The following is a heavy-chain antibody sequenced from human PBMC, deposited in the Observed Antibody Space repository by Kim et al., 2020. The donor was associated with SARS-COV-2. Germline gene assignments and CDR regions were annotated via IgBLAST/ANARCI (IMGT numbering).Heavy chain of an antibody. CDR3: ARDLLPMIFAFDI. CDR1: GGSISSGGYY. D-gene: IGHD3-22*01. J-gene: IGHJ3*02. Sequence: SETLSLTCTVSGGSISSGGYYWSWIRQHPGKGLEWIGYIYYSGSTYYNPSLKSRVTISVDTSKNQFSLKLSSVTAADTAVYYCARDLLPMIFAFDIWGQGTMVTVSS. V-gene: IGHV4-31*03. CDR2: IYYSGST.